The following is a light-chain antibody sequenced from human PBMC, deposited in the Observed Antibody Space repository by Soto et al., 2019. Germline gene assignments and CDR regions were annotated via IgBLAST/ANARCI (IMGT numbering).Light chain of an antibody. V-gene: IGKV1-39*01. CDR1: QSISSY. CDR3: QQSYSTLGKT. Sequence: DIQMTQSPSSLSVSVGDRVTITCRASQSISSYLNWYQQKPGKAPKLLIYAASSLQSGVPSRFSGSGSGTDFTLTISSLQPEDFATYYCQQSYSTLGKTFGQGTKVDIK. CDR2: AAS. J-gene: IGKJ1*01.